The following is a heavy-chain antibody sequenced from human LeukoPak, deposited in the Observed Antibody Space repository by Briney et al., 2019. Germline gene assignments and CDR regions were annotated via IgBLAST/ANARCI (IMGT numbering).Heavy chain of an antibody. CDR3: ARVPPYYYDSSGSLTPTFDY. D-gene: IGHD3-22*01. J-gene: IGHJ4*02. Sequence: PSETLSLTRTVAGRSISSYYCNWIRQPPGKGLEWIGYIFSSGSTNYSPSLKSRVAISVDTSKNQFSLKLSSVTATDTAVYYCARVPPYYYDSSGSLTPTFDYWGQGTLVTVSS. CDR2: IFSSGST. V-gene: IGHV4-59*08. CDR1: GRSISSYY.